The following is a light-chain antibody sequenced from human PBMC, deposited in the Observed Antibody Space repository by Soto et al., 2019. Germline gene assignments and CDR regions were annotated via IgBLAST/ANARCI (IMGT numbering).Light chain of an antibody. CDR2: AAS. V-gene: IGKV1-9*01. Sequence: IPLTQSPSSLSASVGDRVTITCRASQGISSYLAWYQQKPGKAPKLLIKAASTLQTGVPSRFSGSGSGTDFTLTISGLQPEDFATYYCQQLNINSYPITFGQGTLLALK. CDR3: QQLNINSYPIT. J-gene: IGKJ5*01. CDR1: QGISSY.